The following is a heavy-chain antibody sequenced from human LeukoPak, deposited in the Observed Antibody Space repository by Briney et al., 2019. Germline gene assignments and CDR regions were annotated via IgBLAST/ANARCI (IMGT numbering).Heavy chain of an antibody. J-gene: IGHJ4*02. Sequence: GGSLRLSCAASGFSFRSYAMTWVRQAPGKGLEWVATISDNGYSTYYADSLKGRFAISRDYSKNTLYLQMNSLSADDTAVYYCANAAGGWAKADYWGQGTLVTVSS. D-gene: IGHD6-19*01. V-gene: IGHV3-23*01. CDR3: ANAAGGWAKADY. CDR2: ISDNGYST. CDR1: GFSFRSYA.